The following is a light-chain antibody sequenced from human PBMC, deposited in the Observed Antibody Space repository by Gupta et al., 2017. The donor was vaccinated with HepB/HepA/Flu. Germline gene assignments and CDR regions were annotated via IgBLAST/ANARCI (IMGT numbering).Light chain of an antibody. V-gene: IGLV1-51*02. Sequence: QSVLTPRTSVSAAPVPKVSNYCSGSSSKSGNNYVSSYQQLPGTAPKLLNHENNNRPSGTPGRFSGYKSGTSATLVITGLQTGDEADYYCGTWDGSLSAVLYVFGTGTKVTVL. CDR1: SSKSGNNY. CDR2: ENN. CDR3: GTWDGSLSAVLYV. J-gene: IGLJ1*01.